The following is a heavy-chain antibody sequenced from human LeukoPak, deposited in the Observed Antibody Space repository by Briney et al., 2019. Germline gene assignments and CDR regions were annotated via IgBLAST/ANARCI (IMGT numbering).Heavy chain of an antibody. CDR3: ARDAASSADYGGNSFSGPAEFYYYYMDV. V-gene: IGHV4-59*01. Sequence: PSETLSLTCTVSGGSISSYYWSWIRQPPGKGLEWIGYIYYSGSTNYNPSLKSRVTISVDTSKNQFSLKLSSVTAADTAVYYCARDAASSADYGGNSFSGPAEFYYYYMDVWGKGTTVTVSS. CDR1: GGSISSYY. CDR2: IYYSGST. D-gene: IGHD4-23*01. J-gene: IGHJ6*03.